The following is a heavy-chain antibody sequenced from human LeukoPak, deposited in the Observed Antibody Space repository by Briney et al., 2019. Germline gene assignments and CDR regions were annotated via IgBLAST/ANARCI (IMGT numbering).Heavy chain of an antibody. D-gene: IGHD2-2*01. CDR1: GGTFSSYA. CDR3: ASPLGGDPAATHDFLGALDY. CDR2: IIPIFGTA. J-gene: IGHJ4*02. Sequence: SVKVSCKASGGTFSSYAISWVRQAPGQGLEWMGGIIPIFGTANYAQKFQGRVTITADESTSTAYMELSSLRSEDTAVYYCASPLGGDPAATHDFLGALDYGAQEPLVTVP. V-gene: IGHV1-69*01.